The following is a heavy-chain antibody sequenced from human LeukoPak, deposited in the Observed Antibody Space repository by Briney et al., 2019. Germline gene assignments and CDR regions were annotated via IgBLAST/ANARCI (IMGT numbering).Heavy chain of an antibody. CDR3: ARRTVVRGVIIRRQGHWFDP. CDR1: GGSFRGYY. D-gene: IGHD3-10*01. J-gene: IGHJ5*02. Sequence: SGTPFLTFAVFGGSFRGYYRGWIRPPPGKRLGWVWGINHSGSTNYNPSLKSRVTISVDTSKNQFSLKLSSVTAADTAVYYCARRTVVRGVIIRRQGHWFDPWGQGTLVTVSS. V-gene: IGHV4-34*01. CDR2: INHSGST.